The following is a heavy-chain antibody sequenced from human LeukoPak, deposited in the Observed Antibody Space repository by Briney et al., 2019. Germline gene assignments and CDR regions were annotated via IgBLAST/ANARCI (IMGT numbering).Heavy chain of an antibody. Sequence: SQTLSLTCTVSGGSISSGDYYWSWIRQPPGKGLEWIGYIYYSGSTYYNPSLKSRVTISVDTSKNQFSLKLSSVTAADTAVYYCARAPDYYDSSGLPDYWGQGTLVTVSS. CDR1: GGSISSGDYY. CDR2: IYYSGST. CDR3: ARAPDYYDSSGLPDY. V-gene: IGHV4-30-4*01. J-gene: IGHJ4*02. D-gene: IGHD3-22*01.